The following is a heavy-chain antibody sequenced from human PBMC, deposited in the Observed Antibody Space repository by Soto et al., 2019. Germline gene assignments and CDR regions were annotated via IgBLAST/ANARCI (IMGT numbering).Heavy chain of an antibody. V-gene: IGHV4-31*03. D-gene: IGHD6-6*01. Sequence: QVQLQESGLGLVKPSQTLSLTCTVSGGSISSGGYYWSWIRQHPGKGLEWIGYIYYSGSTYYNPSLKSRVTISVDTSKNQFSLKLSSVTAADTAVYYCARDSSDEYSSSRRGTFDPWGQGTLVTVSS. CDR3: ARDSSDEYSSSRRGTFDP. J-gene: IGHJ5*02. CDR1: GGSISSGGYY. CDR2: IYYSGST.